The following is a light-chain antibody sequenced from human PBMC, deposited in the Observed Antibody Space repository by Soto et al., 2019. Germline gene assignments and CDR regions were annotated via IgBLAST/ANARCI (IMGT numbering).Light chain of an antibody. V-gene: IGLV2-14*01. J-gene: IGLJ3*02. CDR2: EVS. CDR3: SSYTSSSSGV. CDR1: TRDVGGFNY. Sequence: QSALTQTASVSGSPGQSITISCTGTTRDVGGFNYVSWYQHHPGKAPKLMIYEVSNRPSGVSNRFSGSKSGDTASLTISGLQAEDEADYYCSSYTSSSSGVFGGGTKVTVL.